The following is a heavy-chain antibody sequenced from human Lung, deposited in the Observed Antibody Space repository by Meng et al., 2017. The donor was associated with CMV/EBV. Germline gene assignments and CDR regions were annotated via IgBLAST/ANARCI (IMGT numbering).Heavy chain of an antibody. V-gene: IGHV3-30*02. CDR3: ATGLMDY. CDR1: GFTFSNYG. D-gene: IGHD6-19*01. J-gene: IGHJ4*02. CDR2: IVSDGTKK. Sequence: GGSLRLSCAASGFTFSNYGMHWVRQAPGKGLEWVTYIVSDGTKKFYADSVKGRFTLSRDNSENTLFLQMNTLRADDTAVYYCATGLMDYWGQGTVVTVSS.